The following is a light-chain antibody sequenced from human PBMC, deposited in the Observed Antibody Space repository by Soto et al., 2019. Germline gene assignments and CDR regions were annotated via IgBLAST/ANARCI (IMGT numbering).Light chain of an antibody. CDR1: RSIGTY. CDR2: GAS. CDR3: QQRSNWPFT. V-gene: IGKV3-11*01. Sequence: EIVLTQSPATLSLSPGERATISCRASRSIGTYLACYQQYPCQAPRLIMYGASNWATGIPARFVGSGHATDFTLPISSLEHADFAVYYCQQRSNWPFTFGPGTKVDI. J-gene: IGKJ3*01.